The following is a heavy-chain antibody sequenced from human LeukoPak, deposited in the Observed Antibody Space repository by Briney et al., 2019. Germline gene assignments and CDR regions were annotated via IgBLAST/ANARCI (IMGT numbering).Heavy chain of an antibody. J-gene: IGHJ4*02. CDR1: GCTFSSSA. CDR2: IGGGGTGT. D-gene: IGHD1-26*01. V-gene: IGHV3-23*01. CDR3: AKELESWEIFEY. Sequence: GGSLRLSCAASGCTFSSSAMTWVRQAPGKGLEWVSGIGGGGTGTHYADSVKGRFTVSRDNSRNTLYLQMNSLRAEDTALYYCAKELESWEIFEYWGQGTLVTVSS.